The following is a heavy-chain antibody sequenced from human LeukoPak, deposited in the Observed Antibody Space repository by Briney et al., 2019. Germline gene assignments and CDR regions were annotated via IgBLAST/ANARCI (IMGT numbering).Heavy chain of an antibody. CDR1: GFTFSTCA. CDR3: AREVYAGIWFDP. J-gene: IGHJ5*02. D-gene: IGHD2-8*01. CDR2: ISGNGDST. V-gene: IGHV3-64*01. Sequence: GGSLRLSCAASGFTFSTCAMHWVRQAPGKGLEYVAAISGNGDSTYYANSVKGIFTISRDNSKNTLYLQMGSLRPEDMAVYYCAREVYAGIWFDPWGEGTLVTVSS.